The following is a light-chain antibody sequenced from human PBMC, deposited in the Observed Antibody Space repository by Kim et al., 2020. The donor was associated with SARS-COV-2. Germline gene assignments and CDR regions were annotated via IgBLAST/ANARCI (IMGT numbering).Light chain of an antibody. CDR3: QSYDSSLSASV. J-gene: IGLJ2*01. CDR1: SSNIGAGYD. CDR2: GNT. Sequence: VTISCTGRSSNIGAGYDVHWYQQLPGTAPKLLIYGNTNRPSGVPDRFSGSKSGTSASLAITGLQAEDEADYYCQSYDSSLSASVFGGGTKLTVL. V-gene: IGLV1-40*01.